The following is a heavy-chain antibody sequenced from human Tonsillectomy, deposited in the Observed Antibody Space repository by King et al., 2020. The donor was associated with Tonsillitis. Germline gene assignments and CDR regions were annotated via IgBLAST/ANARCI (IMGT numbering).Heavy chain of an antibody. CDR3: ARESGATAAALLAY. Sequence: VQLVQSGAEVKKPGASVKVSCKASGYTFGNFGVSWVRQAPGQGLEWMGWISAYNGNTIYAQMLQGRVTMTTDTFTSTAYMELKGLISDDTAVYYCARESGATAAALLAYWGQGTLVTVSS. J-gene: IGHJ4*02. CDR2: ISAYNGNT. V-gene: IGHV1-18*04. CDR1: GYTFGNFG. D-gene: IGHD6-13*01.